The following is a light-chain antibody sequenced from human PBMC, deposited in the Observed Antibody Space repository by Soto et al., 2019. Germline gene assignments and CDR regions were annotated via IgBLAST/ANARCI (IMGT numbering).Light chain of an antibody. J-gene: IGKJ1*01. Sequence: IQLIQSPSTLYASVGDRVTITCRASQTISSWLAWYRQKPGKAPDLLIYDASKLQSGVPASFSGSESGTEFTLTIASLQPDDFATYDCQQYYNYPTFGQGPKVDI. CDR3: QQYYNYPT. V-gene: IGKV1-5*01. CDR2: DAS. CDR1: QTISSW.